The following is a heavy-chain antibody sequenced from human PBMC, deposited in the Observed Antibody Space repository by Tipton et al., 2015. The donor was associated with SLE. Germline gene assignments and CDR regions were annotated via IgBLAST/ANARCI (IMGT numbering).Heavy chain of an antibody. Sequence: TLSLTCTVSGGFISNYYWSWIRQTPGKGLEWIGYVYTSGSTIYNPSLKSRVTISLDTSQHHFSLKVTSMTAADTAIYYCARGSIGWSPTWFDTWGPGMLVTVSS. D-gene: IGHD6-19*01. J-gene: IGHJ5*02. CDR1: GGFISNYY. V-gene: IGHV4-4*08. CDR3: ARGSIGWSPTWFDT. CDR2: VYTSGST.